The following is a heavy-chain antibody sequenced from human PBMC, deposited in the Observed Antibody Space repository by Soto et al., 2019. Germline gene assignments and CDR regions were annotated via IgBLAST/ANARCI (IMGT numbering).Heavy chain of an antibody. CDR1: GGSISSYY. Sequence: QVQLQESGPGLVKPSETLSLTCTVSGGSISSYYWSWIRQPPGKGLEYIGYIHYSGSTNYKPSLRSRVTTPVATSKNQFSLKLSSVTAADTAVYYSARHWTGLDYWGEVTLVTVSS. J-gene: IGHJ4*02. CDR3: ARHWTGLDY. D-gene: IGHD2-8*02. V-gene: IGHV4-59*08. CDR2: IHYSGST.